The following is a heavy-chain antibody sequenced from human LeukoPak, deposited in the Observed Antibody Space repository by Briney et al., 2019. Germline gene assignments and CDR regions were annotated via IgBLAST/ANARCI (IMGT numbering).Heavy chain of an antibody. V-gene: IGHV1-2*02. CDR3: ARGFVYCGRDCYQSERAFDI. D-gene: IGHD2-21*01. J-gene: IGHJ3*02. CDR2: INPNGGGA. Sequence: ASVKVSCKASGYTFTGYYMHWVPHAPGQGLEWMGWINPNGGGANYAQKFQDRVTMTRDTSVSTAYMELSSLRSDDPAVYYCARGFVYCGRDCYQSERAFDIWGQGTMVTVSS. CDR1: GYTFTGYY.